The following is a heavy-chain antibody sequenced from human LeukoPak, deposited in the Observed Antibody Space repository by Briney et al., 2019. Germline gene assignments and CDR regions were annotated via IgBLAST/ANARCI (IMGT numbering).Heavy chain of an antibody. Sequence: SETLSLTCAVYGGSFSGYYWSWIRQPPGKGLEWIGEINHSGSTNYNPSLKSRVTISVDTSKNQFSLKLSSVTAADTAVYYCASLYYDSSGYHEFDYWGQGTLVTVSS. CDR3: ASLYYDSSGYHEFDY. CDR1: GGSFSGYY. D-gene: IGHD3-22*01. V-gene: IGHV4-34*01. J-gene: IGHJ4*02. CDR2: INHSGST.